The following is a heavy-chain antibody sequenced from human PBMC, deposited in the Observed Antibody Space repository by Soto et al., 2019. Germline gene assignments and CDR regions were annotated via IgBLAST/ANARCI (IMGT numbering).Heavy chain of an antibody. CDR2: IYYSGST. CDR1: GGSISSYY. J-gene: IGHJ5*02. Sequence: PSETLSLTCTVSGGSISSYYWSWIRQPPGKGLEWIGYIYYSGSTNYNPSLKSRVTISVDTSKNQFSLKLSSVTAADTAVYYCGRDWSGPAAGWFDPWGQGTLVTVSS. D-gene: IGHD3-3*01. V-gene: IGHV4-59*01. CDR3: GRDWSGPAAGWFDP.